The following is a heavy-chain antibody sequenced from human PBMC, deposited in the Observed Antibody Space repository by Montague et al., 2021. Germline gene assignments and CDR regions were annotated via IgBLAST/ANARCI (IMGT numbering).Heavy chain of an antibody. CDR3: ARVTDSSGYYWGAFDI. D-gene: IGHD3-22*01. CDR1: GGSISSGGYY. V-gene: IGHV4-31*03. Sequence: TLSLTCTVSGGSISSGGYYWSWIRQHPGKGLEWIGYIYYRGSTYYNPSLKSRVSISVDTSKNQFSLKLSSVTAAYTAVYYCARVTDSSGYYWGAFDIWGQGTMVTVSS. CDR2: IYYRGST. J-gene: IGHJ3*02.